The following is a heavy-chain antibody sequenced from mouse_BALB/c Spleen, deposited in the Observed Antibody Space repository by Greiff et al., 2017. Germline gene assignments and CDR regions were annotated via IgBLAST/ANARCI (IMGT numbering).Heavy chain of an antibody. CDR1: GFTFSSYG. D-gene: IGHD1-2*01. Sequence: EVQVVESGGDLVKPGGSLKLSCAASGFTFSSYGMSWVRQTPDKRLEWVATISSGGSYTYYPDSVKGRFTISRDNAKNTLYLQMSSLKSEDTAMYYCARGILRLLPGFAYWGQGTLVTVSA. CDR2: ISSGGSYT. J-gene: IGHJ3*01. CDR3: ARGILRLLPGFAY. V-gene: IGHV5-6*01.